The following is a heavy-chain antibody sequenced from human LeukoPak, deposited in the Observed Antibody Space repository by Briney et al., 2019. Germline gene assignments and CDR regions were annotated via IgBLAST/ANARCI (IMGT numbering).Heavy chain of an antibody. Sequence: GGSLRLSCEASGFSFSSYGMHWVRQAPGKGLEWVAFIRFDGSNYYYADSVKGRFTISRDNSKNTLYLQMNSLRAEDTAVYYCAKDGPDSYGNNWFDPWGQGTLVTVSS. CDR2: IRFDGSNY. J-gene: IGHJ5*02. V-gene: IGHV3-30*02. CDR1: GFSFSSYG. D-gene: IGHD5-18*01. CDR3: AKDGPDSYGNNWFDP.